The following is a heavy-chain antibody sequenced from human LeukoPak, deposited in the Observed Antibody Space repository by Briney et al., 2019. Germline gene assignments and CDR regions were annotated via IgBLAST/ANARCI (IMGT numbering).Heavy chain of an antibody. D-gene: IGHD3-10*01. CDR3: AASYYYGSGSAVDAFDI. V-gene: IGHV4-30-2*01. CDR2: IYHSGST. J-gene: IGHJ3*02. Sequence: SETLSLTCAVSGGSTSSGGYSWSWIRQPPGKGLEWIGYIYHSGSTYYNPSLKSRVTISVDRSKNQFSLKLSSVTAADTAVYYCAASYYYGSGSAVDAFDIWGQGTMVTVSS. CDR1: GGSTSSGGYS.